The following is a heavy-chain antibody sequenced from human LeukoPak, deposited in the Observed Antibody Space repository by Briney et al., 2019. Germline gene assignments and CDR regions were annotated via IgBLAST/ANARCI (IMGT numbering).Heavy chain of an antibody. J-gene: IGHJ4*02. CDR1: GGSISSGSYY. CDR2: IYTSGST. D-gene: IGHD2-15*01. V-gene: IGHV4-61*02. Sequence: SQTLSLTSTVSGGSISSGSYYWSWIRQPAGKGLEWVGRIYTSGSTNYNPSLKSRVTISVDTSKNQFSLKLSSVTAADTAVYYCARGFGVVVAAIDYWGQGTLVTVSS. CDR3: ARGFGVVVAAIDY.